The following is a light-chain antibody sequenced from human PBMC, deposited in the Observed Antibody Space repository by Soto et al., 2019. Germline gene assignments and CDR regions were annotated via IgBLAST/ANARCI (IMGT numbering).Light chain of an antibody. CDR3: QQYNSFIFT. J-gene: IGKJ3*01. V-gene: IGKV1-5*01. Sequence: DIQMTQSPSTLSASVGDRVTITCRASQSISSWLAWYQQKPGKAPKLLIYDAPSLESGVPSRFSGSGSGTEFTLTSSSLQPDDFATNYCQQYNSFIFTFGPGTKVDIK. CDR2: DAP. CDR1: QSISSW.